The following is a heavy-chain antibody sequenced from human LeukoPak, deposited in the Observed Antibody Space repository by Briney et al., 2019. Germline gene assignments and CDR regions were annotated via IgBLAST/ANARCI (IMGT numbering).Heavy chain of an antibody. Sequence: PGGSLRLSCAASGFTFSDYYMSWIRQAPGKGLEWVSYISSSGSTIYYADSVKGRFTISRDNAKNSLYLQMNSLRAEDTAVYYCARRYAVFGIRLWLRGAFDIWGQGTMVTVSS. J-gene: IGHJ3*02. D-gene: IGHD5-18*01. CDR3: ARRYAVFGIRLWLRGAFDI. CDR2: ISSSGSTI. V-gene: IGHV3-11*04. CDR1: GFTFSDYY.